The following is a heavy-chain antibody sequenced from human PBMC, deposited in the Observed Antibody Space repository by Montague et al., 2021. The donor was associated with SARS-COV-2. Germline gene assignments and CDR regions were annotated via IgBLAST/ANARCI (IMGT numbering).Heavy chain of an antibody. CDR1: GGSFSGYY. J-gene: IGHJ6*02. CDR3: TRVRYYGSGASVGMDV. V-gene: IGHV4-34*01. D-gene: IGHD3-10*01. CDR2: INHSGST. Sequence: SETLSLTCAVYGGSFSGYYWSWIRQPPGKGLEWIGEINHSGSTNYNPSLKSRVTISVDTSKNQFSLKLSSVIAADTAVYYCTRVRYYGSGASVGMDVWGQGTTVTVSS.